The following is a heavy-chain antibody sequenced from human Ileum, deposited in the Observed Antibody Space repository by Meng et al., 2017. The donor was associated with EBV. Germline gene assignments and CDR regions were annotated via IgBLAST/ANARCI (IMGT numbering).Heavy chain of an antibody. D-gene: IGHD3-9*01. CDR3: AYYFVGRGGPGS. CDR2: MYDSENA. V-gene: IGHV4-61*03. CDR1: GGSVSSNDYH. Sequence: GPVLGNPSSTLSLTCSVSGGSVSSNDYHWSWIRQPPGKGLEWIGCMYDSENAKYNPSLNSRVTISIDTTRNHFVLKLTSVTAADTAVYYCAYYFVGRGGPGSWGQGTLVTVSS. J-gene: IGHJ5*02.